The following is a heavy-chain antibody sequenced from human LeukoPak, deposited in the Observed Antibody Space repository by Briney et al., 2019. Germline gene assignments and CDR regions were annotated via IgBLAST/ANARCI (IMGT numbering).Heavy chain of an antibody. CDR2: IYQSGST. CDR1: GRPISSGAYY. D-gene: IGHD3-22*01. J-gene: IGHJ3*02. V-gene: IGHV4-31*03. Sequence: SETLSLTCTVSGRPISSGAYYWSWIRQHPGKGLEWIGYIYQSGSTYYNSSLKSRLTISVEMSKNQLSLKLSSVTGVDTAVYYCARARNYYDSSGRRDAFDIWGQGTMVTVSS. CDR3: ARARNYYDSSGRRDAFDI.